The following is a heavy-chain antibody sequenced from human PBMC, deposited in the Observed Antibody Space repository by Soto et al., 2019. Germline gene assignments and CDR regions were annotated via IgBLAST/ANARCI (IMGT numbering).Heavy chain of an antibody. J-gene: IGHJ1*01. CDR1: GYTFTSYY. D-gene: IGHD6-19*01. CDR2: INPSGGST. Sequence: ASVKVSCKASGYTFTSYYMHWVRQAPGQGLEWMGIINPSGGSTSYAQKFQGRVTMTRDTSTSTVYMELSSLRSEDTAVYYCARDADLAVAGPEYFQHWGQGTLVTVSS. CDR3: ARDADLAVAGPEYFQH. V-gene: IGHV1-46*03.